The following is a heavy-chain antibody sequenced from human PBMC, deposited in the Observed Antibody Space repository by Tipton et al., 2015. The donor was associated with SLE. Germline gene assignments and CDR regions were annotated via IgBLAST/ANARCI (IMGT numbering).Heavy chain of an antibody. V-gene: IGHV3-30-3*01. CDR3: ARDRPLVPSADAFDI. CDR1: GFTFSSYA. J-gene: IGHJ3*02. D-gene: IGHD6-6*01. CDR2: ISYDGSNK. Sequence: SLRLSCAASGFTFSSYAMHWVRQAPGKGLEWVAVISYDGSNKYYADSVKGRFTISRDNSKNTLYLQMNSLRAEDTAVYYCARDRPLVPSADAFDIWGQGTMVTVSS.